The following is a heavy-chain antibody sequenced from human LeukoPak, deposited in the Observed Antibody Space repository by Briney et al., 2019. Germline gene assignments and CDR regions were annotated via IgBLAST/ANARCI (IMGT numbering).Heavy chain of an antibody. D-gene: IGHD3-9*01. CDR1: GFAFSTYA. Sequence: GGSLRLSCAASGFAFSTYAMHWVRQAPGKGLDWVAYIRYDGTNTYYADSVKGRFTISRDNSKNTLYLQMNSLRAEDTAVYYCAKDGGDILTGYFFDYWGQGTLVTVSS. CDR2: IRYDGTNT. J-gene: IGHJ4*02. V-gene: IGHV3-30*02. CDR3: AKDGGDILTGYFFDY.